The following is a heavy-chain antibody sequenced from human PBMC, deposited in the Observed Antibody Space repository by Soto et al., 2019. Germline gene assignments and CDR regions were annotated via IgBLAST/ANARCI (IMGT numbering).Heavy chain of an antibody. CDR3: ASVSLRFNWFDP. V-gene: IGHV4-38-2*01. CDR2: IYHTGTT. J-gene: IGHJ5*02. CDR1: GDSIISIYH. Sequence: SETLSLTCAVSGDSIISIYHWAWIRQHAGRGLEWIASIYHTGTTYYTPSLRSRVTISVDTSKNQFSLKLSSVTAADTAVYYCASVSLRFNWFDPWGQGTLVTVSS. D-gene: IGHD5-12*01.